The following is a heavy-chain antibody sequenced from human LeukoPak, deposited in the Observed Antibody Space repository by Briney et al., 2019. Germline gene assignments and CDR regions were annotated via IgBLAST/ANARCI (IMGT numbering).Heavy chain of an antibody. CDR2: IKQDGSEK. Sequence: GGSLRLSCAASGFTFSSYCMSWVRQAPGKGLEWVANIKQDGSEKYYVDSVKGRFTISRDNAKNSLHLQMNSLRAEDTAVYYCARSSSWTEVDYWGQGTLVTVSS. J-gene: IGHJ4*02. CDR3: ARSSSWTEVDY. D-gene: IGHD6-13*01. CDR1: GFTFSSYC. V-gene: IGHV3-7*01.